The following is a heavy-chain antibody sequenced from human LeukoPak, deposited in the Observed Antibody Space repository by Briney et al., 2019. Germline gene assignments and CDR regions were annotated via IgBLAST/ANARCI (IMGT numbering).Heavy chain of an antibody. CDR3: ARGYCSSTSCLSLTYYYYMDV. Sequence: ASVKVSCKASGYTFTGYYMHWVRQAPGQGLEWMGWINPNSGGTNYAQKFQGRVTMTRDTSISTAYMELSRLRSDDTAVYYCARGYCSSTSCLSLTYYYYMDVWGKGTTVTVSS. V-gene: IGHV1-2*02. D-gene: IGHD2-2*01. J-gene: IGHJ6*03. CDR2: INPNSGGT. CDR1: GYTFTGYY.